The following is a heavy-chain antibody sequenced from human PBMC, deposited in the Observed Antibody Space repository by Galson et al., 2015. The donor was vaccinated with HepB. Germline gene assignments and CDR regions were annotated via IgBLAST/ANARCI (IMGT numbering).Heavy chain of an antibody. V-gene: IGHV3-23*01. Sequence: SLRLSCAASGFTFSNYAMTWVRQAPGKGLEWVSSIMGSGGSTYYPDSVQCRFTISRDNSKNTLFLQLNSLRAEDTADYSCARRCGGDFHDAFDIWGQGPRVTVA. J-gene: IGHJ3*02. D-gene: IGHD2-21*02. CDR2: IMGSGGST. CDR3: ARRCGGDFHDAFDI. CDR1: GFTFSNYA.